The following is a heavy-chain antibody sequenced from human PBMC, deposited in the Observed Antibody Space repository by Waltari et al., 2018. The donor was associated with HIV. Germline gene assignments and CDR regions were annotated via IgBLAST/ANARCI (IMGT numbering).Heavy chain of an antibody. J-gene: IGHJ6*02. CDR2: ISGNSGSI. CDR3: AKDGSPDYYYYYGMDV. Sequence: EVQLVESGGGLVQPGRSLRLSCAASGFTFDDYAMNWVRQAPGKGLEWVSGISGNSGSIGYADSVKGRFTISRDNAKNSLYLQMNSLRAEDTALYYCAKDGSPDYYYYYGMDVWGQGTTVTVSS. CDR1: GFTFDDYA. V-gene: IGHV3-9*01.